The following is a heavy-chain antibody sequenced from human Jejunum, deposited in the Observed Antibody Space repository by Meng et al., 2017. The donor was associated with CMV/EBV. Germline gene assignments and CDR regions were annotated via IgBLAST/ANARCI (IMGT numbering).Heavy chain of an antibody. CDR1: GSISNNRIY. Sequence: GSISNNRIYWAWIRQAPGKGLEWIGNVYYTGSNFYNPSLKSRVTISIDTSKNQFSLKLGSVNAADTAVYYCAPYYSGSGTYPSDPWGQGTRVTVSS. J-gene: IGHJ5*02. CDR2: VYYTGSN. D-gene: IGHD3-10*01. CDR3: APYYSGSGTYPSDP. V-gene: IGHV4-39*07.